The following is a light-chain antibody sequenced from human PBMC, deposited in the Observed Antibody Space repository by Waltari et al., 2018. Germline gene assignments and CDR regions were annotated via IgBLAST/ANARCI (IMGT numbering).Light chain of an antibody. Sequence: AIRITKSPSSLPASTGDRVSITCRESQGISSYLSCYQQKPGKAPNLLIYARSPLQSGVPSRFSGSGSGTDFTLTISCLQSEDFATYYCQQYYSYLTFGQGTKLEIK. CDR3: QQYYSYLT. CDR2: ARS. V-gene: IGKV1-8*01. CDR1: QGISSY. J-gene: IGKJ2*01.